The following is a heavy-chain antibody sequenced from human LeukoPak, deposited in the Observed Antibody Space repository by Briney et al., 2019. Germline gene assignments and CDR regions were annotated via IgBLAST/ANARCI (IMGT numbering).Heavy chain of an antibody. CDR2: IYSGGTT. J-gene: IGHJ4*02. CDR1: GFTVSSNY. Sequence: GSLRLSCAASGFTVSSNYMSWVRQAPGKGLEWVLVIYSGGTTYYADSVKGRFTISRDDSKNTLYLQMNSLRAEDTAVYYCARVSSRSFYFDYWGQGTLVAVSS. D-gene: IGHD6-13*01. CDR3: ARVSSRSFYFDY. V-gene: IGHV3-53*01.